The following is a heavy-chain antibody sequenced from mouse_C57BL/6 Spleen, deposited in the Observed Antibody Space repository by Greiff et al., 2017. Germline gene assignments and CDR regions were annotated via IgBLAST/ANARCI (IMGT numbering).Heavy chain of an antibody. D-gene: IGHD3-2*02. CDR1: GYTFTGYW. J-gene: IGHJ3*01. V-gene: IGHV1-9*01. CDR3: ARDSSGYRPFAY. CDR2: SLPGSGST. Sequence: VQLQQSGAEPMKPGASVKLSCKATGYTFTGYWIERVKQRPGHGLEWIGESLPGSGSTNYNEQVKGKATFSADTSSNTAYMQLSSLTTEDSTIYCCARDSSGYRPFAYWVQRTLVTVSA.